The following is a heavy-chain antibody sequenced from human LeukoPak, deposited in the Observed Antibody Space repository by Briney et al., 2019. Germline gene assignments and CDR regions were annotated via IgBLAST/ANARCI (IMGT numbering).Heavy chain of an antibody. J-gene: IGHJ5*02. CDR3: ARDAWWDGSRPFSDWFGL. CDR1: GGSIGSYY. D-gene: IGHD3-10*01. CDR2: IVYTGRT. Sequence: SETLSLTCTVSGGSIGSYYWSWVRQPPEKGLEWMGNIVYTGRTTNNPTLNSRVTISIDTSTNQFSLRLNSMPAADTAVYYCARDAWWDGSRPFSDWFGLGGQRTLHRVSS. V-gene: IGHV4-59*01.